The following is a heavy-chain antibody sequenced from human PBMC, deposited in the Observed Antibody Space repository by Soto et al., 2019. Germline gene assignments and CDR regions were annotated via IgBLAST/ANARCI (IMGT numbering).Heavy chain of an antibody. CDR3: ARDLSVLWFGQPPRGMLTPDY. Sequence: GGSLRLSCAASGFTFSSYGMHWVRQAPGKGLEWVAVIWYDGSNKYYADSVKGRFTIPRDNSKNTLYLQMNSLRAEDTAVYYCARDLSVLWFGQPPRGMLTPDYWGQGTLVTVSS. V-gene: IGHV3-33*01. J-gene: IGHJ4*02. CDR1: GFTFSSYG. CDR2: IWYDGSNK. D-gene: IGHD3-10*01.